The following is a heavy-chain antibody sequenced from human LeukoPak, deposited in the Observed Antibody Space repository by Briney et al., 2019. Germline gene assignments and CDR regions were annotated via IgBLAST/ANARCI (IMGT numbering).Heavy chain of an antibody. CDR1: GFTFSSYW. V-gene: IGHV3-74*01. Sequence: GGSLRLSCAASGFTFSSYWMHWVRQAPGKGLVWVSRVNSDGSSTSYADSVKGRFAISRDNAKNTLYLQMNSLRAEDTAVYYCARDPTYDILTGYTDYWGQGTLVTVSS. CDR3: ARDPTYDILTGYTDY. D-gene: IGHD3-9*01. CDR2: VNSDGSST. J-gene: IGHJ4*02.